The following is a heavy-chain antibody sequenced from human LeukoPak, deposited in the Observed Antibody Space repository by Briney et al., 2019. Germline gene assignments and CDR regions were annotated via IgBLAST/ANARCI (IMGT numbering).Heavy chain of an antibody. D-gene: IGHD2-21*01. CDR2: ISSSSSYI. CDR3: ARVKEGDYPDY. J-gene: IGHJ4*02. Sequence: PGGSLRLSCAASGFTVSSYSMIWVRQAPGKGLEWVSSISSSSSYIYYADSVKGRFTISRDNAKNSLYLQMNSLRAEDTAVYYCARVKEGDYPDYWGQGTLVTVSS. CDR1: GFTVSSYS. V-gene: IGHV3-21*01.